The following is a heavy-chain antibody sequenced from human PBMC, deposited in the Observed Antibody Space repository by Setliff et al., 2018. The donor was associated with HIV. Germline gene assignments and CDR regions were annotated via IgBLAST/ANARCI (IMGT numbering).Heavy chain of an antibody. D-gene: IGHD6-13*01. CDR2: IHSGGST. V-gene: IGHV3-66*01. CDR1: GFTFSSYE. CDR3: ARDRQIAAASRSNYYYGMDV. J-gene: IGHJ6*02. Sequence: GGSLRLSCAASGFTFSSYEMNWVRQAPGRGLEWVSVIHSGGSTFYADSVKGRFTISRDNSKNTVYLQMNSLRAEDTAVYYCARDRQIAAASRSNYYYGMDVWGQGTTVTVSS.